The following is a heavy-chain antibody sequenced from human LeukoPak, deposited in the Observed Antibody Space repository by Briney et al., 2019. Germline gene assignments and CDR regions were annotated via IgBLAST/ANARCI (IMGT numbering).Heavy chain of an antibody. Sequence: AGGSLILSCAAAGFMFRSHAMHWVRQAPGKGLEWVAVISYAGDDGSNIYYVDSVKGRFTISRDNSKSTLYLQMNSLRAEDTAVYYCAKGDSYGYQSSLYWGQGTLVTVSS. CDR3: AKGDSYGYQSSLY. J-gene: IGHJ4*02. CDR2: ISYAGDDGSNI. D-gene: IGHD5-18*01. CDR1: GFMFRSHA. V-gene: IGHV3-30*18.